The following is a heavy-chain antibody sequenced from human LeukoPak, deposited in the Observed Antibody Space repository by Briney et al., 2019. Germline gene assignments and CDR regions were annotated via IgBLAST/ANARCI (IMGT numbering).Heavy chain of an antibody. CDR1: GFTFSSYG. V-gene: IGHV3-30*18. Sequence: GGSLRLSCAASGFTFSSYGMHWVRQAPGKGLEWVAVISYDGSNKYYADSVKGRFTISRDNSKNTLYLQMNSLRAEDTAVYYCAKARYCSGGSCYPLDYWGQGTLVTVSS. CDR2: ISYDGSNK. D-gene: IGHD2-15*01. J-gene: IGHJ4*02. CDR3: AKARYCSGGSCYPLDY.